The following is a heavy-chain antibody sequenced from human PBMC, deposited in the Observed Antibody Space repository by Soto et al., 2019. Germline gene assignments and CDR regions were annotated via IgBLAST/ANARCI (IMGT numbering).Heavy chain of an antibody. CDR1: GYSIISGYY. J-gene: IGHJ5*02. D-gene: IGHD1-7*01. V-gene: IGHV4-38-2*02. CDR3: ARDRAGTTRVNWFDP. Sequence: SEPLSITCAVSGYSIISGYYWGLIRQPLGKGLEWIGSIYHSGSTYYNPSLKSRVTISVDTSKNQFSLKLSSVTAADTAVYYCARDRAGTTRVNWFDPWGQGTLVTVSS. CDR2: IYHSGST.